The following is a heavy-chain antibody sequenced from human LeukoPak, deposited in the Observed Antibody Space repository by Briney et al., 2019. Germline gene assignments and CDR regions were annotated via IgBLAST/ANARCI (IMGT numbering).Heavy chain of an antibody. CDR2: INSDSRLM. CDR3: IRVLFDDYSLDF. J-gene: IGHJ4*02. D-gene: IGHD3-16*01. CDR1: GFTFSSYS. Sequence: PGGSLRLSCAASGFTFSSYSMNWVRQAPGKGLEWVSSINSDSRLMYYAESVKGRFTISRDNARNSLYLQMNSLRAEDTAVYYCIRVLFDDYSLDFWGQGALVTVSS. V-gene: IGHV3-21*01.